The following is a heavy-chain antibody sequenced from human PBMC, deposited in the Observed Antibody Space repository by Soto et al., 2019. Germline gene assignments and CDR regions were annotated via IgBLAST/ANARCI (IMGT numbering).Heavy chain of an antibody. Sequence: SETLSLTCTVSGGSISSYYWSWIRQPPGKGLEWIGYIYYSGSTNYNPSLKSRVTISVDTSKNQFSLKLSSVTAADTAVYYCARLSRADCSGGSCYYYGMDVWGQGTSVTVSS. CDR2: IYYSGST. J-gene: IGHJ6*02. CDR1: GGSISSYY. D-gene: IGHD2-15*01. CDR3: ARLSRADCSGGSCYYYGMDV. V-gene: IGHV4-59*12.